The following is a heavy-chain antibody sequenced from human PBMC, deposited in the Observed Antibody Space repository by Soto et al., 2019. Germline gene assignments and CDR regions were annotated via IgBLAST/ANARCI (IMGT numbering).Heavy chain of an antibody. CDR2: ISSGSDSI. D-gene: IGHD6-19*01. CDR1: GFIFTSYI. CDR3: ARDRSADRFVQYFQH. Sequence: GGSLRLSCGASGFIFTSYIMVWVRLAPGKGLEWVASISSGSDSIFYADSVKGRFTVSRDNARSSLFLQMNNLRAEDTAVYFCARDRSADRFVQYFQHWGQGTQVTVSS. V-gene: IGHV3-21*06. J-gene: IGHJ1*01.